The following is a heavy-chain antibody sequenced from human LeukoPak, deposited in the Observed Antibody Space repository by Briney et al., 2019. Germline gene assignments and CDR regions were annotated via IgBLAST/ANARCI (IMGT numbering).Heavy chain of an antibody. J-gene: IGHJ3*02. CDR3: GRHGGAFEI. CDR2: IKQDGSEK. V-gene: IGHV3-7*01. CDR1: GFTFSTYW. Sequence: GGSLRLSCAASGFTFSTYWMSWVRQAPGKGLEWVANIKQDGSEKDYVDSVKGRFTISRDNAKNSLYLQMNSLRVEDTAVYYCGRHGGAFEIWGQGTMVTVSS.